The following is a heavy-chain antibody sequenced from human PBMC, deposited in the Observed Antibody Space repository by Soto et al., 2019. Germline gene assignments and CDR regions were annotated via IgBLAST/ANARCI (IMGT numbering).Heavy chain of an antibody. V-gene: IGHV3-15*01. CDR1: GFTFSNAW. CDR3: AFGGRDRSGSMRSYYFYVMEL. D-gene: IGHD3-22*01. J-gene: IGHJ6*02. Sequence: EVQVVESGGGLVKPGGSLRLSCAASGFTFSNAWMSWVRQAPGKGLEWVGRIKSKTDGGTTDYAAPVKGRFTISRYHSQNKLYMLIISLITVDIVVYYCAFGGRDRSGSMRSYYFYVMELWVQGTTVTVSS. CDR2: IKSKTDGGTT.